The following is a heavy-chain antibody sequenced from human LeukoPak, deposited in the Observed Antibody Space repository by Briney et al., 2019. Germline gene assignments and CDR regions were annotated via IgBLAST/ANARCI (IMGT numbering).Heavy chain of an antibody. CDR1: GYTFTGYY. Sequence: ASVKVSCKASGYTFTGYYMHWVRQAPGQGLEWMGRINPNSGGTNYAQKFQGRVTMTRDTSISTAYMELSRLRSDDTAVYYCARSGMGFGDNWFDPWGQGTLVTVSS. V-gene: IGHV1-2*06. CDR3: ARSGMGFGDNWFDP. CDR2: INPNSGGT. D-gene: IGHD3-10*01. J-gene: IGHJ5*02.